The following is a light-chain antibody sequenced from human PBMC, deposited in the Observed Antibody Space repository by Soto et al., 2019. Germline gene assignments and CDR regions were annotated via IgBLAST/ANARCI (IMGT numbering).Light chain of an antibody. CDR1: QSVTSNY. V-gene: IGKV3-20*01. CDR2: AAS. CDR3: QQYRSSPQT. Sequence: EIVLTQSPGTLSLSPGERATLSCRASQSVTSNYIAWYQQKPGHAPMLLIYAASSTATGIPDRFSGSGSGTDFTLTISRLEPEDFAVYYGQQYRSSPQTVGQGTKVEIK. J-gene: IGKJ1*01.